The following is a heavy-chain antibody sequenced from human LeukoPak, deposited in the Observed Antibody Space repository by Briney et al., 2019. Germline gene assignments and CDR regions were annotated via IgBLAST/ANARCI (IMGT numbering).Heavy chain of an antibody. CDR2: ISAYNGNT. J-gene: IGHJ4*02. CDR3: ARAYYDSSGYYYGGYYFDY. V-gene: IGHV1-18*04. D-gene: IGHD3-22*01. CDR1: GYTFTSYG. Sequence: ASVKVSCKASGYTFTSYGSSWVRQAPGQGLEWMGWISAYNGNTNYAQKLQGRVTMTTDTSTSTAYMELRSLRSDDTAVYYCARAYYDSSGYYYGGYYFDYWGQGTLVTVSS.